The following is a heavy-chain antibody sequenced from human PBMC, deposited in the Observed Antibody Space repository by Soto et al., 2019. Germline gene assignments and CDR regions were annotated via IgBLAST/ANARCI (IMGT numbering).Heavy chain of an antibody. CDR3: ASRGSSSYYVDY. CDR1: GFTFSSYV. J-gene: IGHJ4*02. CDR2: IWYDGSNK. Sequence: QVQLVESGGGVVPTGRSLRLSCASSGFTFSSYVLHWVLQAPGKGLEWVAVIWYDGSNKYYADSVKGRFTISRYNSKNTLYLQRNSLRAEDTDVYYCASRGSSSYYVDYWGQGTLVTVSS. V-gene: IGHV3-33*01. D-gene: IGHD6-6*01.